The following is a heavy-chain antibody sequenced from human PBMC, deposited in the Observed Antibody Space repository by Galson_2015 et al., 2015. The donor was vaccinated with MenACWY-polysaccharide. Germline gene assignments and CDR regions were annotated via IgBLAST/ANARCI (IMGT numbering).Heavy chain of an antibody. V-gene: IGHV1-8*01. D-gene: IGHD2-21*01. CDR3: TRIIARKHTFVDS. J-gene: IGHJ5*01. CDR2: MNHNSGNT. Sequence: SVKVSCKASGYKFTSYDINWVRQASGQGLEWMGWMNHNSGNTGYAQKFQGRVAMTRDTATSTAYMELRMLRYDATAVYYCTRIIARKHTFVDSWGHGTLVSVS. CDR1: GYKFTSYD.